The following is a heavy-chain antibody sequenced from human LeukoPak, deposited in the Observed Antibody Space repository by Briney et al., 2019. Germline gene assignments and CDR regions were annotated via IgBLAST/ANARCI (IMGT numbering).Heavy chain of an antibody. CDR2: ISWNSGSI. V-gene: IGHV3-9*03. D-gene: IGHD3-3*01. J-gene: IGHJ4*02. CDR1: GFTIHDHA. Sequence: PGGSLRLSCAASGFTIHDHAMHWVRQAPGKGLEWVSGISWNSGSIGYADSVKGRFTISRDNAKNSLYLQMNSLRAEDMALYYCAKDMGSGYSEYYFDYWGQGTLVTVSS. CDR3: AKDMGSGYSEYYFDY.